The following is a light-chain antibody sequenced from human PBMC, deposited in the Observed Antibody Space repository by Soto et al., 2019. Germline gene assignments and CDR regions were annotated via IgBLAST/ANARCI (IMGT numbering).Light chain of an antibody. CDR1: QSISNW. Sequence: DIRMTQSPSTLSASVGDRVTITCRASQSISNWLAWYQQRPGKAPNLLIYKASSLESGVPSRFSGSGSGTEFTLTISSLQPDDFATYYCQHYKSYSPWTFGQGTKVEIK. J-gene: IGKJ1*01. CDR2: KAS. V-gene: IGKV1-5*03. CDR3: QHYKSYSPWT.